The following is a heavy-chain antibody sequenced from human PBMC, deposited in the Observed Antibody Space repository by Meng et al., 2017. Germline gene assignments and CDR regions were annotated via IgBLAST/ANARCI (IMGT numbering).Heavy chain of an antibody. D-gene: IGHD3-16*01. V-gene: IGHV4-34*08. J-gene: IGHJ4*02. CDR3: GKIHMSRAFDH. CDR1: CCTFRGHY. CDR2: INYSRTT. Sequence: GPSTPSEPLSVAGAVGCCTFRGHYASWNRPTTVEGLEWIGNINYSRTTNYHLSLKGRISKYVYTSKNEFVMELSTATDADTGVYYRGKIHMSRAFDHWGQGTLVTVSS.